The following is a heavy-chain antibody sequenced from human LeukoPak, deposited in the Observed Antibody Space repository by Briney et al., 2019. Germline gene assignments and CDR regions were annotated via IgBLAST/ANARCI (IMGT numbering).Heavy chain of an antibody. J-gene: IGHJ4*02. CDR1: GFTFSSYA. CDR2: ISYDGSNK. D-gene: IGHD3-22*01. CDR3: ARGSFYYNDSGVYYYFDY. Sequence: GGSLRLSCAASGFTFSSYAMHWVRQAPGKGLEWVAVISYDGSNKYYADSVKGRFTISRDNSKNTLYLQMNSLRAEDTAVYYCARGSFYYNDSGVYYYFDYWGQEPLVTVPS. V-gene: IGHV3-30-3*01.